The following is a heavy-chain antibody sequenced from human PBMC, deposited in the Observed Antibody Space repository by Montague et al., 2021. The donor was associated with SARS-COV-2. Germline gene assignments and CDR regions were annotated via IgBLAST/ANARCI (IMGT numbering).Heavy chain of an antibody. CDR1: GGSISSSSYY. Sequence: SETLSLTCTVSGGSISSSSYYWGWLRQPPGKGLEWIGSNYYSGSTYYNPSLKSRVTISVDTSKNQFSLKLSSVTAAATAVYYCASERNYGSGSYYNPLLLVGYWGQGTLVTVSS. D-gene: IGHD3-10*01. J-gene: IGHJ4*02. V-gene: IGHV4-39*01. CDR2: NYYSGST. CDR3: ASERNYGSGSYYNPLLLVGY.